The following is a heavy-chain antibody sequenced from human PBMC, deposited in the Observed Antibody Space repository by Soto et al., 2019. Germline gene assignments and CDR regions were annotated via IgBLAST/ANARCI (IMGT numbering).Heavy chain of an antibody. CDR3: ASSYGSGYRAFDY. D-gene: IGHD3-10*01. J-gene: IGHJ4*02. V-gene: IGHV1-69*02. CDR2: INPILSMS. Sequence: QVQLVQSGAEVKKPGSSVRVSCKASGDTFTFYSINWVRQAPGLGLEWMGRINPILSMSNYAQRFQGRVTMTADKSTRTDYMGLSSLRSEDRAMYYCASSYGSGYRAFDYWGQGALVTVSS. CDR1: GDTFTFYS.